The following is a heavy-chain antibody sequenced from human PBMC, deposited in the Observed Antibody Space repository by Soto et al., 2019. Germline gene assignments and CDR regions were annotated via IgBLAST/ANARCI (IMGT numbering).Heavy chain of an antibody. CDR3: ARAAQLLLPLYYYYMDV. D-gene: IGHD2-15*01. J-gene: IGHJ6*03. Sequence: GGSLRLSCAASGFTFSSYSMNWVRQAPGKGLEWVSYISSSSSTIYYADSVKGRFTISRDNAKNSLYLQMNSLRAEDTAVYYCARAAQLLLPLYYYYMDVWGKGTTVTVSS. CDR1: GFTFSSYS. V-gene: IGHV3-48*01. CDR2: ISSSSSTI.